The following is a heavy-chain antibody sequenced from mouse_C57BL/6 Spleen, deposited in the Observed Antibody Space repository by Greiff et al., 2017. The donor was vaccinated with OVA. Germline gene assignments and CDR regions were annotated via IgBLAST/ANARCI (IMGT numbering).Heavy chain of an antibody. CDR1: GSTFTDYN. Sequence: VQLQQSGPELVKPGASVKIPCTASGSTFTDYNMDWVKQSHGQSLEWIGDINPNNGGTIYNQKFKGKATLTVDKSSSTAYMELRSLTSEDTAVYYSARRNLDYWGQGTTLTVSS. CDR3: ARRNLDY. J-gene: IGHJ2*01. V-gene: IGHV1-18*01. CDR2: INPNNGGT.